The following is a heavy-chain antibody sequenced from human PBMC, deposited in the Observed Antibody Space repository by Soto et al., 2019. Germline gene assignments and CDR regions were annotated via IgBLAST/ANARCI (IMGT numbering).Heavy chain of an antibody. J-gene: IGHJ4*02. CDR2: INPRSGKT. Sequence: VQLVQSGAEVKRPGASVKISCKASGDTLSTYYMHWARQAPGQGLEWMGIINPRSGKTNYPQKFQGRVTMTRDTSTTTVYMELSTLSSEDTAMYYCARGVGYSDSSGYPFDYWGQGTLVTVSS. CDR1: GDTLSTYY. CDR3: ARGVGYSDSSGYPFDY. D-gene: IGHD3-22*01. V-gene: IGHV1-46*03.